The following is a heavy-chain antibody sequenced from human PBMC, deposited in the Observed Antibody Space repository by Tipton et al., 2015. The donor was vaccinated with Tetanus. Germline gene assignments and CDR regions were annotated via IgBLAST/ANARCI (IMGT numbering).Heavy chain of an antibody. V-gene: IGHV4-34*01. CDR1: GGSFSGYY. J-gene: IGHJ4*02. CDR3: ARGLGLCTGGSCSF. CDR2: INHSGST. Sequence: TLSLTCAVYGGSFSGYYWSWIRQPPGKGLEWIGEINHSGSTNYNPSLKSRVTISVDTSKNQFSLRLSSVTAADTAVYYCARGLGLCTGGSCSFWGQGTPVTVSS. D-gene: IGHD2-15*01.